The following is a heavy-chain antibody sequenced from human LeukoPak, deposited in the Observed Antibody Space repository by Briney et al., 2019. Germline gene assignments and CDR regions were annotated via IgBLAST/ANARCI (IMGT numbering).Heavy chain of an antibody. V-gene: IGHV1-18*01. Sequence: ASVKVSCKASGYTFTSYGISWVRQAPGQGLEWMGWISGYNDNTNYAQKLQGRVTMTTDTSTSTAYMELRSLRSDDTAVYYCAGAVYNYGDYWGQGTLVTVSP. CDR2: ISGYNDNT. CDR3: AGAVYNYGDY. J-gene: IGHJ4*02. CDR1: GYTFTSYG. D-gene: IGHD5-18*01.